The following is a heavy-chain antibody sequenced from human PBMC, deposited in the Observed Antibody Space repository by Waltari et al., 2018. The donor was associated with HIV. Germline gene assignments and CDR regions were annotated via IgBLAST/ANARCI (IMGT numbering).Heavy chain of an antibody. CDR1: GVSISSSS. CDR2: VYSTGRT. V-gene: IGHV4-59*01. CDR3: ARGVSRKNMDTTIWDYGLQMDFDY. J-gene: IGHJ4*02. Sequence: QVQLQESGPELVRPSETLSLACTVSGVSISSSSWSWIRQPPGEEMEWIGCVYSTGRTNYNPPLMGRVTISSATSRNRFSLKLNSVTSADTAVYYCARGVSRKNMDTTIWDYGLQMDFDYWGQGALVTVSS. D-gene: IGHD5-18*01.